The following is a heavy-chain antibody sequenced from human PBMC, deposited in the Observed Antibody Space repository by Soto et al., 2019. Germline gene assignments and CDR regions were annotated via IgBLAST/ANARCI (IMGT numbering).Heavy chain of an antibody. CDR1: GYTFTSYA. Sequence: ASVKVSCKASGYTFTSYAMHWVRQAPGQRLEWMGWINTGKGNTKYSQKFQGSVTITSDTSASTAYMDVSSLRSEDTAMYYCARAGDDCSAANCYVIDYWGQGIMVTVSS. CDR3: ARAGDDCSAANCYVIDY. CDR2: INTGKGNT. D-gene: IGHD2-2*01. V-gene: IGHV1-3*04. J-gene: IGHJ4*02.